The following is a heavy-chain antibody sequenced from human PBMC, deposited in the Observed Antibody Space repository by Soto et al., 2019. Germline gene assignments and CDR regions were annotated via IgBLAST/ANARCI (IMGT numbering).Heavy chain of an antibody. V-gene: IGHV1-69*02. CDR2: IIPIQGKA. Sequence: QVQLVQSGAELKKPGSSVKVSCEASGGSFTSYSFTWVRQAPGQGLEWMGRIIPIQGKANYALKFQDRVTITADRSTRTVYMELTSLRPEDTAVYFCAKSLPFVDHGYMDVWGKGTTVTVSS. J-gene: IGHJ6*03. D-gene: IGHD2-21*01. CDR3: AKSLPFVDHGYMDV. CDR1: GGSFTSYS.